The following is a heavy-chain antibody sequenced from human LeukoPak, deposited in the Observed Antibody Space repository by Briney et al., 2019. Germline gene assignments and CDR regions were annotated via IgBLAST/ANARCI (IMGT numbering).Heavy chain of an antibody. J-gene: IGHJ4*02. V-gene: IGHV3-9*01. CDR3: AKDKESYCSSTSCLDY. CDR1: GFTFDDYA. D-gene: IGHD2-2*01. Sequence: GGALRLFCAASGFTFDDYAMHWVRQAPGKRLEGVSGISWNSGSIGYADSVKGRFTISRDNAKNSLYLQMNSLRAEDTALYYCAKDKESYCSSTSCLDYWGQGTLVTVSS. CDR2: ISWNSGSI.